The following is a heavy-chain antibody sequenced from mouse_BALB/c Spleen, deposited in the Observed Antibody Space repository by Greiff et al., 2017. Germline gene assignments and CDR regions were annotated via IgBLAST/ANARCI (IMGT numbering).Heavy chain of an antibody. CDR3: ARVGYAYAMDY. D-gene: IGHD2-2*01. Sequence: QVQLQQSGAELVKPGASVKLSCKASGYTFTSYWMHWVKQRPGQGLEWIGEINPSNGRTNYNEKFKSKATLTVDKSSSTAYMQLSSLTSEDSAVYYCARVGYAYAMDYWGQGTSVTVSS. J-gene: IGHJ4*01. CDR2: INPSNGRT. V-gene: IGHV1S81*02. CDR1: GYTFTSYW.